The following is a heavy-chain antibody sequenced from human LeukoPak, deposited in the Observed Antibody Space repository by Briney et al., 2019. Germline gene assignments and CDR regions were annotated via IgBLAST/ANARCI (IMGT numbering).Heavy chain of an antibody. CDR1: GYTFTSYD. Sequence: GASVKVSCKASGYTFTSYDINWVRQATGQGLEWMGWMNPNSGNTGYAQKFQGRVTITRNTSISTAYMELSSLRSEDTAVYYCARHKVDYYDSSGYPVRPIDDAFDIWGQGTMVTVSS. CDR3: ARHKVDYYDSSGYPVRPIDDAFDI. D-gene: IGHD3-22*01. J-gene: IGHJ3*02. V-gene: IGHV1-8*03. CDR2: MNPNSGNT.